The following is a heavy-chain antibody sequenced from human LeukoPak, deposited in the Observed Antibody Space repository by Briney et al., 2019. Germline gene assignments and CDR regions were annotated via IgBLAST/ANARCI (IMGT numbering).Heavy chain of an antibody. CDR3: ARDGGSSSASYYYYYMDV. D-gene: IGHD6-6*01. V-gene: IGHV3-66*03. CDR2: IYSGST. CDR1: GFTVSSNY. Sequence: GGSLRLSCAASGFTVSSNYMSWVRQAPGKGLEWVSVIYSGSTYYADSVKGRFTISRDNSKNTLYLQMNSLRAEDTAAYYCARDGGSSSASYYYYYMDVWGKGTTVTVSS. J-gene: IGHJ6*03.